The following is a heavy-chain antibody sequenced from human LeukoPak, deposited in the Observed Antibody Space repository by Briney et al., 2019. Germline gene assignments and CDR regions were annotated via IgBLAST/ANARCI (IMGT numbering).Heavy chain of an antibody. V-gene: IGHV3-33*01. CDR1: GFTLSGYG. D-gene: IGHD2-8*01. CDR2: IWFDGGNA. Sequence: GGSLRLSCAASGFTLSGYGMHWVRQAPGKGLEWVAVIWFDGGNAYYLDSVKGRFTISRDNSKNMVYLQMNSLRVEDTAVYYCAREQWAEDDALDIWGLGTMVTVSS. J-gene: IGHJ3*02. CDR3: AREQWAEDDALDI.